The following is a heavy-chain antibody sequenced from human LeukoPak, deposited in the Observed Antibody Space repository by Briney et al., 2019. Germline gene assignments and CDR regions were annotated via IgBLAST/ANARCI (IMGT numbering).Heavy chain of an antibody. CDR1: GFSFSAYW. Sequence: GGSLRLSCAASGFSFSAYWMTWVRQAPGTGLEWVANINPAGSETYYVDPVKGRFSISRHNAKNLVYLQMNSLRAEDTAVYHCARFGYVAAVDVWGQGTPVTVSS. V-gene: IGHV3-7*01. J-gene: IGHJ4*02. D-gene: IGHD2-15*01. CDR2: INPAGSET. CDR3: ARFGYVAAVDV.